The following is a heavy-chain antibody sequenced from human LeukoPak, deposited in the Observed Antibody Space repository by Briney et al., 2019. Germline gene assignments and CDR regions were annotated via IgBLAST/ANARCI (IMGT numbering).Heavy chain of an antibody. D-gene: IGHD3-22*01. J-gene: IGHJ4*01. CDR1: GGSISSGDYY. Sequence: PSETLSLTCTVSGGSISSGDYYWSWIRQPPGKGLEGIGYNYDSGSTYFNPSLKSRVTIPVDTSKNQFSLKLSSVTAADTAVYYCARYLGYSVDYWGQGTLVTVSS. V-gene: IGHV4-30-4*08. CDR2: NYDSGST. CDR3: ARYLGYSVDY.